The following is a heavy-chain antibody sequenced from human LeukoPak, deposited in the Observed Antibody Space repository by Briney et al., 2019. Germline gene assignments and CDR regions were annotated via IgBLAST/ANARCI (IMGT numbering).Heavy chain of an antibody. CDR1: GGSFSGYY. CDR2: INHSGST. J-gene: IGHJ4*02. Sequence: SETLSLTCAVYGGSFSGYYWSWIRQPPGKGLEWIGEINHSGSTNYNPSLKSRVTISVDTSKNQFSLKLSSLTAADPAVYYCARGQQYLYYFDYWGQGTLVTVSS. V-gene: IGHV4-34*01. D-gene: IGHD2-2*01. CDR3: ARGQQYLYYFDY.